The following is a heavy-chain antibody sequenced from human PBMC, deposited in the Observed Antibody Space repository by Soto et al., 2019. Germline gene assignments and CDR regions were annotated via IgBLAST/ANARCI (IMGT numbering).Heavy chain of an antibody. CDR3: TTSLELPLGTDV. Sequence: ASVKVSCKVSGYTLTELSMHWVRQAPGKGLEWMGSFDPEDGETIYTQTFQGRLALTGDTSTDTAHMELSRLRSEDTAVYYCTTSLELPLGTDVWGQGTTVTVS. D-gene: IGHD1-7*01. CDR1: GYTLTELS. V-gene: IGHV1-24*01. J-gene: IGHJ6*02. CDR2: FDPEDGET.